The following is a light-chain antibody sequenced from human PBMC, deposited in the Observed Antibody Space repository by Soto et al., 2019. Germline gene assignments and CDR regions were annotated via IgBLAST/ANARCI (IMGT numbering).Light chain of an antibody. Sequence: EIVLTQSPGTLPLSPGERATLSCRASLSVASNYVAWYQQKPGQAPRLLIYAASGRATGIPDRFNGSGSGTDFTLTISRLEPEDFAVYYCQQYGSAPWTFGQGTKVEIK. V-gene: IGKV3-20*01. CDR3: QQYGSAPWT. CDR1: LSVASNY. J-gene: IGKJ1*01. CDR2: AAS.